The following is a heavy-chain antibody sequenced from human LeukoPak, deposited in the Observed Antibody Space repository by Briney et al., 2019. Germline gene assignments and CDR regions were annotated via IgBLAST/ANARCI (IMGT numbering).Heavy chain of an antibody. D-gene: IGHD6-19*01. CDR3: ARDPSPVAGTFDY. J-gene: IGHJ4*02. V-gene: IGHV4-39*07. CDR2: IYTSGST. CDR1: GGSISSSSYY. Sequence: SETLSLTCTVSGGSISSSSYYWGWIRQPPGKGLEWIGSIYTSGSTNYNPSLKSRVTMSVDTSKNQFSLKLSSVTAADTAVYYCARDPSPVAGTFDYWGQGTLVTVSS.